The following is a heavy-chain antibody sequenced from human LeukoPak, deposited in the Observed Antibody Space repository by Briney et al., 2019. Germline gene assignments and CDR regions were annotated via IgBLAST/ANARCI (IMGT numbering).Heavy chain of an antibody. Sequence: ASVKVSCKASGYALSGYYMHWVRQAPGQGLEWMGRINPNSGGTNYLQTFQGRVTMTSNTSISTAYMELIRLTSDDTAVYYCAREGSQSGMDVWGQGTTVTVSS. CDR1: GYALSGYY. V-gene: IGHV1-2*06. CDR2: INPNSGGT. CDR3: AREGSQSGMDV. D-gene: IGHD1-1*01. J-gene: IGHJ6*02.